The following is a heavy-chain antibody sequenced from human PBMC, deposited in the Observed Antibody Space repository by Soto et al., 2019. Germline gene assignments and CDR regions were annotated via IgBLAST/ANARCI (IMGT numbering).Heavy chain of an antibody. V-gene: IGHV4-59*12. CDR3: ARGGGSSH. Sequence: SETLSLTCTVSGGSISSYYWSWIRQPPGKGLEWIGYIYYSGSTNYNPSLKSRVTISVDTSKNQFSLKLSSVTAADTAVYYCARGGGSSHWGQGTLVTVSS. D-gene: IGHD1-26*01. CDR1: GGSISSYY. J-gene: IGHJ4*02. CDR2: IYYSGST.